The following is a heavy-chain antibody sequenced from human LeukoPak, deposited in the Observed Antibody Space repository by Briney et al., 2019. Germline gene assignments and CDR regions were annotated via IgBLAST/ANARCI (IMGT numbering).Heavy chain of an antibody. CDR2: IYYSGST. CDR3: ARGGIPVAGKVFDY. V-gene: IGHV4-39*07. CDR1: GGSISSSSYY. J-gene: IGHJ4*02. D-gene: IGHD6-19*01. Sequence: PSETLSLTCTVSGGSISSSSYYWGWIRQPPGKGLEWIGYIYYSGSTYYNPSLKSRVTISVDRSKNQFSLKLSSVSAADTAVYYCARGGIPVAGKVFDYWGQGTLVTVSS.